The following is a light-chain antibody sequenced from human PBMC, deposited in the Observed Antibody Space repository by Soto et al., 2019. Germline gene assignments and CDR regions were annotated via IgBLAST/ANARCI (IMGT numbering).Light chain of an antibody. Sequence: DIQMTQSPSTLSAXVGDRVTITCRASQSISSWLAWYQQKPGKAPKLLIYDASSLESGVPSRFSGSGSGTEFTLTISSLQPDDFATYYCQQYNSYSGTFGQGTKVDIK. CDR2: DAS. J-gene: IGKJ1*01. CDR1: QSISSW. V-gene: IGKV1-5*01. CDR3: QQYNSYSGT.